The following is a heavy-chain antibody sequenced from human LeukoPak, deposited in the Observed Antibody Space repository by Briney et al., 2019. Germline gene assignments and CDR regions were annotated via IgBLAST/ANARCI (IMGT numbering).Heavy chain of an antibody. Sequence: GESLKISFKGSGYSLPYYWIGWVRQMPGKGLEWMGIIYPGDSHTRYSPSYQAQVTISVDKSISTAYLQWSSLKASDTAMYYCARGPYAYTSSATLGSYNWFDPWGQGSLVSVSS. CDR1: GYSLPYYW. CDR2: IYPGDSHT. J-gene: IGHJ5*02. V-gene: IGHV5-51*01. CDR3: ARGPYAYTSSATLGSYNWFDP. D-gene: IGHD2-2*02.